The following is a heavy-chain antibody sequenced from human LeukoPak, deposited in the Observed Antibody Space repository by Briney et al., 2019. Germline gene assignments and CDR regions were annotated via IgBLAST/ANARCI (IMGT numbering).Heavy chain of an antibody. CDR2: IYPGDSDT. D-gene: IGHD2-8*01. Sequence: GESLKISCKGSGYSFTSYRIGWVRQMPGKGLEWMGIIYPGDSDTRYSPSFQGQVTISADKSISTAYLQWSSLKASDTAMYYCARSGAYCTNGVCLDYWGQGTLVTVSS. CDR3: ARSGAYCTNGVCLDY. J-gene: IGHJ4*02. CDR1: GYSFTSYR. V-gene: IGHV5-51*01.